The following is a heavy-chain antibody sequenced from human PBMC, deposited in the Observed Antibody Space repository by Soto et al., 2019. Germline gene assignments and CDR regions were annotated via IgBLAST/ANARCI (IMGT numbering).Heavy chain of an antibody. CDR3: AKEKEYSHGFYLGTDVDY. V-gene: IGHV3-23*01. D-gene: IGHD5-18*01. J-gene: IGHJ4*02. CDR1: GFTFTDYA. CDR2: ISGSGDAT. Sequence: EVQVLESGGGLGQPGGSLRLSCAASGFTFTDYAMTWVRQAPGKGLEWVSAISGSGDATYYADSVKGRFTISRDNSKNALYLQITSLRVDDTAIYYCAKEKEYSHGFYLGTDVDYWGQGTLVTVSS.